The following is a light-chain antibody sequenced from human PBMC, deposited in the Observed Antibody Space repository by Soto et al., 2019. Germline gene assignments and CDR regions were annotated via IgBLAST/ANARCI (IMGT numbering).Light chain of an antibody. CDR2: DVI. CDR3: CSYAGSYTHV. V-gene: IGLV2-11*01. CDR1: SSDVGAYIY. J-gene: IGLJ1*01. Sequence: QSVLPQPRSVSGSPGQSVTFSCTGTSSDVGAYIYVSWYQQHPGKAPKLIIYDVIKRPSGVPDRFSGSKSGNTASLTISGLQAEDEADYYCCSYAGSYTHVFGTGTKVTVL.